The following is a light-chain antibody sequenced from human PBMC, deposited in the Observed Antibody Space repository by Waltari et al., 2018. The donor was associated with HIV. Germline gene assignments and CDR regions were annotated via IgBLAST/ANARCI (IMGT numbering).Light chain of an antibody. CDR3: SSYTSTTTLD. Sequence: HSALTQPASVSGSPGQSITISCTGTSSDVGGSNYVSWYQQHPGKAPKLMIYEVTNRPPGVSIRFSGSKSGNTASLTISGLQADDEADYYCSSYTSTTTLDFGAGTKVTVL. J-gene: IGLJ1*01. CDR2: EVT. CDR1: SSDVGGSNY. V-gene: IGLV2-14*01.